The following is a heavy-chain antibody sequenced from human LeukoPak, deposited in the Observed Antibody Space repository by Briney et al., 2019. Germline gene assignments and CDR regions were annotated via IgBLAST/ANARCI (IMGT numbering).Heavy chain of an antibody. CDR2: ISYTGSP. D-gene: IGHD3-10*01. V-gene: IGHV4-30-4*08. CDR1: GFTFSSYA. J-gene: IGHJ6*02. Sequence: LRLSWAASGFTFSSYAMSWVRQSPGKGLEWIGYISYTGSPYYSPSLKGRVTISLDTSKDQFSLNLTSVTASDTAVYYCARADIYYHSGGLDAWGQGTTVTVSS. CDR3: ARADIYYHSGGLDA.